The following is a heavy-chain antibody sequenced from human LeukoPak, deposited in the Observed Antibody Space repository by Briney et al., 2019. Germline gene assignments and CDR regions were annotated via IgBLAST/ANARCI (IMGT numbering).Heavy chain of an antibody. CDR2: TSGSGGST. Sequence: GGSLRLSCAASGFTFSSYAMSWVRQAPGKGLEWVSATSGSGGSTYYADSVKGRFTISRDNSKNTLYLQMNSLRAEDTAVYYCARIAAAGNYGMDVWGQGTTVTVSS. V-gene: IGHV3-23*01. D-gene: IGHD6-13*01. CDR1: GFTFSSYA. J-gene: IGHJ6*02. CDR3: ARIAAAGNYGMDV.